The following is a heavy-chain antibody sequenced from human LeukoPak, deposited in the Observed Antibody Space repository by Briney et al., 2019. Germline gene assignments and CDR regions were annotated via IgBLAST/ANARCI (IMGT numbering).Heavy chain of an antibody. CDR1: GGSISSGGYY. D-gene: IGHD3-10*01. Sequence: SETLSLTCTVSGGSISSGGYYWSWIRQHPGKGLEWIEYIYYSGSTYYNPSLKSRVTISVDTSKNQFSLKLSSVTAADTAVYYCARYITMVRGVIIRTFDYWGQGTLVTVSS. V-gene: IGHV4-31*03. CDR3: ARYITMVRGVIIRTFDY. J-gene: IGHJ4*02. CDR2: IYYSGST.